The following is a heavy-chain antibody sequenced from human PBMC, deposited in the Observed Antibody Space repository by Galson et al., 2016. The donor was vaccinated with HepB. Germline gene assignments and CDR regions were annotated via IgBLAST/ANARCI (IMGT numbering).Heavy chain of an antibody. D-gene: IGHD2/OR15-2a*01. CDR1: EGTFKSYA. V-gene: IGHV1-69*06. J-gene: IGHJ4*02. Sequence: SVKVSCKASEGTFKSYAISWVRQAPGQGLEWMGGIIPVFGPANYAQKFQGRVTITADKSTSTIDMFLTSLGSEDTAVYYCAREARSTSYYGHFDQWGQGSLVTVSS. CDR2: IIPVFGPA. CDR3: AREARSTSYYGHFDQ.